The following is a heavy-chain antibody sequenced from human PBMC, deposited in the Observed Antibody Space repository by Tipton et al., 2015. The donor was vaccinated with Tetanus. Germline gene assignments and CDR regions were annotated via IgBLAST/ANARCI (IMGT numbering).Heavy chain of an antibody. Sequence: TLSLTCTVSGVSLSSSDYWWGWIRQPPGSGLEWIGSVFHTGITYYNASLSSRLTISVDTSKNQFSLKLSSVYAADTAVYYCAALAYRSGYYKGWFDPWGQGTLVTVSS. D-gene: IGHD6-19*01. CDR3: AALAYRSGYYKGWFDP. J-gene: IGHJ5*02. V-gene: IGHV4-39*01. CDR2: VFHTGIT. CDR1: GVSLSSSDYW.